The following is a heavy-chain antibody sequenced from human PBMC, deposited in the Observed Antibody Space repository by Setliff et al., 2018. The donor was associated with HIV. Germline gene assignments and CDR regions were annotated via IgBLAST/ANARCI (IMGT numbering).Heavy chain of an antibody. CDR1: GGSISSYY. D-gene: IGHD2-2*01. J-gene: IGHJ5*02. Sequence: SETLFLTCTVSGGSISSYYWSWIRQPPGKGLEWIGYIYTSGSTNYNPSLKSRVTISVDTSKNQFSLKLSSVTAADTAVYYCARDGPHCITSSCPGAWFDPWGQGTLVTVSS. CDR2: IYTSGST. V-gene: IGHV4-4*08. CDR3: ARDGPHCITSSCPGAWFDP.